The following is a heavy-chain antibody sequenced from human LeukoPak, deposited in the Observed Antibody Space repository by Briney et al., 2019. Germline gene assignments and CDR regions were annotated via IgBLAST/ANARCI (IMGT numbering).Heavy chain of an antibody. D-gene: IGHD6-19*01. Sequence: VQPGRSLRLSCAASGFTFSSYGMHWVRQAPGKGLEWVAVIWYDGSNKYYADSVKGRFTISGDNSKNTLYLQMNSLRAEDTAVYYCARGASIAVAGTRGYYFDYWGQGTLVTVSS. CDR2: IWYDGSNK. CDR3: ARGASIAVAGTRGYYFDY. V-gene: IGHV3-33*01. CDR1: GFTFSSYG. J-gene: IGHJ4*02.